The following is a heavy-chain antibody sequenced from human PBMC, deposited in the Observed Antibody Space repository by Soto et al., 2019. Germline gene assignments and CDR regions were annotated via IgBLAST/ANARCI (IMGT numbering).Heavy chain of an antibody. CDR3: ARMNYDFWSGYPKPGDYYYYYGMDV. CDR2: IIPIFGTA. J-gene: IGHJ6*02. V-gene: IGHV1-69*13. CDR1: GGTFSSYA. Sequence: SVKVSCKASGGTFSSYAISWVRQAPGQGLEWMGGIIPIFGTANYAQKFQGRVTITADESTSTAYMELSSLRSEDTAVYYCARMNYDFWSGYPKPGDYYYYYGMDVWGQGTTVTVSS. D-gene: IGHD3-3*01.